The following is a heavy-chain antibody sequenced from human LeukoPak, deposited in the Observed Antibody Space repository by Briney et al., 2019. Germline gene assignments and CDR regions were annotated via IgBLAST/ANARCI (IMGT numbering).Heavy chain of an antibody. CDR3: AKDLDYYFGY. CDR1: GFTFSSYG. CDR2: ISYDGSNK. V-gene: IGHV3-30*18. Sequence: GGSLRLSCAASGFTFSSYGMHWVRQAPGKGLEWVAVISYDGSNKYYADSVKGRFTISRDNSKNTLYLQMNSLRAEDTAVYYCAKDLDYYFGYWGQGTLVTVSS. J-gene: IGHJ4*02. D-gene: IGHD1-1*01.